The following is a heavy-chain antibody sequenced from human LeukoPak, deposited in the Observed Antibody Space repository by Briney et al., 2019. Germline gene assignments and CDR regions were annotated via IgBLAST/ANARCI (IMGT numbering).Heavy chain of an antibody. CDR1: GFTFDDYG. D-gene: IGHD3-10*01. V-gene: IGHV3-20*04. J-gene: IGHJ4*02. Sequence: GGSLRLSCAASGFTFDDYGMSWVRQAPGKGLEWVSGINWNGGSTGYADSVKGRFTIPRDNAKNSLYLQMNSLRAEDTALYYCARGGYYASGSYYNIDYWGQGTLVTVSS. CDR3: ARGGYYASGSYYNIDY. CDR2: INWNGGST.